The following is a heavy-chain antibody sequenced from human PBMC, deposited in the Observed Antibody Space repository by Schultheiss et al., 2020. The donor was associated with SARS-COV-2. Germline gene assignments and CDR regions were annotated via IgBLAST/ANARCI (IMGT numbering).Heavy chain of an antibody. CDR3: ARTATRSGSTTYFFDY. Sequence: GESLKISCAASGFTFSRYWMTWVRQAPGKGLEWVAVISYDGSNKYYADSVKGRFTISRDNSKNSLYLQMGSLRREDTGVYFCARTATRSGSTTYFFDYWGQGILVTVSS. CDR2: ISYDGSNK. CDR1: GFTFSRYW. D-gene: IGHD4-11*01. V-gene: IGHV3-30*14. J-gene: IGHJ4*02.